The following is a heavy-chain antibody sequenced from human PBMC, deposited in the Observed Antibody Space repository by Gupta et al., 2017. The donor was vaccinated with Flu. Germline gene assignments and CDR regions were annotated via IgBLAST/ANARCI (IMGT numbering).Heavy chain of an antibody. CDR2: IFWLSGDT. J-gene: IGHJ4*02. Sequence: KSDDNAMHWVRQAPGKGLEWVSGIFWLSGDTGYADSVKGRFTISRDKAKNSLYLQMNNLRTEDTALYYCRKDLYAGGAGCWGQGTLVTVSS. CDR1: KSDDNA. CDR3: RKDLYAGGAGC. D-gene: IGHD2-8*01. V-gene: IGHV3-9*02.